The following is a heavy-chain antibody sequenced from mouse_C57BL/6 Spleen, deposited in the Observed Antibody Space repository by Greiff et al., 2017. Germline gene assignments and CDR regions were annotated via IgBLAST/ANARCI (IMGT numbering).Heavy chain of an antibody. J-gene: IGHJ4*01. CDR2: IWSGGGT. D-gene: IGHD2-4*01. CDR1: GFSLTSYG. V-gene: IGHV2-2*01. CDR3: ARRDYYDYDEEDYYAMDY. Sequence: VQLQQSGPGLVQPSQSLSITCTVSGFSLTSYGVHWVRQSPGKGLEWLGVIWSGGGTDYNAAFISRLSISKDNSKSQVFFKMNSLQADDTAIYYCARRDYYDYDEEDYYAMDYWGQGTSVTVSS.